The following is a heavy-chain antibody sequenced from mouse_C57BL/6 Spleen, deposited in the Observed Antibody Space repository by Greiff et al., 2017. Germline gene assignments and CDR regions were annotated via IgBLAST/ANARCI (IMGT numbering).Heavy chain of an antibody. CDR1: GYSITSGYY. Sequence: EVQLQQSGPGLVKPSQSLSLTCSVTGYSITSGYYWNWIRQFPGNKLEWMGYIGYDGSNNYNPSLKNRISITRYTSKNQFFLKLNSVTTEDTATYYCARQLGREDYFDYWGQGTTLTVSS. V-gene: IGHV3-6*01. J-gene: IGHJ2*01. CDR3: ARQLGREDYFDY. CDR2: IGYDGSN. D-gene: IGHD4-1*02.